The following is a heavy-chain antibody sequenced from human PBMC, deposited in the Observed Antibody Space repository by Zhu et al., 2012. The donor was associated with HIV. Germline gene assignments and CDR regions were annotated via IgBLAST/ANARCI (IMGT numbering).Heavy chain of an antibody. D-gene: IGHD5-12*01. CDR2: INWNAGTT. V-gene: IGHV3-20*04. CDR3: ARGWATKLGGMDV. Sequence: EVQLVESGGGVIRPGGSLRLSCAGSGFIFEDYGMSWVRQVPGKGLEWVSGINWNAGTTGYVDSVKGRFTISRDNAKNSLDLQMNSLRVEDTALYYCARGWATKLGGMDVWGQGTTVTVSS. J-gene: IGHJ6*02. CDR1: GFIFEDYG.